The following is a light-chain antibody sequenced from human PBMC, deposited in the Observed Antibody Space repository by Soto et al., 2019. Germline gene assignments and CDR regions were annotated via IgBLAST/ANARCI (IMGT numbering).Light chain of an antibody. J-gene: IGKJ5*01. CDR1: QAIRGA. CDR3: QQFNIYPST. V-gene: IGKV1-13*02. Sequence: AIQVTQSPSSLSASVGDRVTITCRASQAIRGALAWYQQKPGKAPKLLIYDVSTVHSGVPSRFSGRGSGTEFTLTITSLQPEDFATYYCQQFNIYPSTFGQGTRLDI. CDR2: DVS.